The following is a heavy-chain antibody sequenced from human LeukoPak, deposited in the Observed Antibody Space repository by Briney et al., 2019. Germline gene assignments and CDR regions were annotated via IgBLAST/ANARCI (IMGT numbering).Heavy chain of an antibody. D-gene: IGHD3-10*01. CDR1: GGSICSDY. Sequence: SETLSLTSTVSGGSICSDYWSWMRQPLREGREWRGYIYYSGGTNYNPSLKCRVNISVAASKTKISFMLNCVTAADTAVYYCAREIFREYGSGSPCFDYWGQGTLVTVSS. CDR3: AREIFREYGSGSPCFDY. CDR2: IYYSGGT. J-gene: IGHJ4*02. V-gene: IGHV4-59*12.